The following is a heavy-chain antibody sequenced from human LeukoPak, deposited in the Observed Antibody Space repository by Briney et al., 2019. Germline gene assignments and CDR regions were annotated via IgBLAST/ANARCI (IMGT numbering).Heavy chain of an antibody. V-gene: IGHV3-15*01. J-gene: IGHJ4*02. CDR1: GFTFSNAW. CDR2: IRSKSQGGTA. Sequence: GGSLRLSCAASGFTFSNAWMSWVRRAPGKGLEWVGRIRSKSQGGTADYAVPVKGRFTISRDDSQNTLYLQMNSLQTEDTAVYYCTTLYNPDYWGQGTLVIVSS. CDR3: TTLYNPDY. D-gene: IGHD1-1*01.